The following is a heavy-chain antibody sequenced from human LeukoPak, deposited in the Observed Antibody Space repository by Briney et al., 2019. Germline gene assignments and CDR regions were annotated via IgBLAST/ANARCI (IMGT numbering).Heavy chain of an antibody. V-gene: IGHV3-30*02. CDR3: AKDHRVYDNSAFLDS. J-gene: IGHJ4*02. CDR1: GFTFSNYG. D-gene: IGHD3-22*01. CDR2: IPFDGSNK. Sequence: PGGSLRLSRAASGFTFSNYGMYWVRQAPGKGLEWVTFIPFDGSNKYYADSVKGRFTISRDNSKNTLYLQMNSLRAEDTAVYYCAKDHRVYDNSAFLDSWGQGTLVTVSS.